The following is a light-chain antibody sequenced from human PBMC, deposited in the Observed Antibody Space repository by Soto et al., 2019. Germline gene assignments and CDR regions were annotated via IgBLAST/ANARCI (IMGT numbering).Light chain of an antibody. Sequence: DIQMTQSPSTLSPSVGDRVTITCRASQSVDSWLAWYQQKPGKAPNLFLYVASTLQSGVPSRFSGSGDGTEFSLTISCVQPDDFATYYCQQYNESPHTFGEGTKVEIK. J-gene: IGKJ4*01. CDR2: VAS. CDR1: QSVDSW. V-gene: IGKV1-5*01. CDR3: QQYNESPHT.